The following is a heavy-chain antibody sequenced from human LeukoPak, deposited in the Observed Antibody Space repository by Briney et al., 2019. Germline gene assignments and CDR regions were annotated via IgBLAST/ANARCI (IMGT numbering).Heavy chain of an antibody. CDR1: GFTFSAHP. D-gene: IGHD5-24*01. CDR3: ARSKYGYNFFDH. J-gene: IGHJ4*02. CDR2: ISSRGSPI. Sequence: GGSLRPSCAASGFTFSAHPMNWVRQAPGKGLEWLLYISSRGSPIYFADSVKGRFTISRDNAKNSLSLQMHRLTAEDTAGYYCARSKYGYNFFDHWGQGILVTVSS. V-gene: IGHV3-48*01.